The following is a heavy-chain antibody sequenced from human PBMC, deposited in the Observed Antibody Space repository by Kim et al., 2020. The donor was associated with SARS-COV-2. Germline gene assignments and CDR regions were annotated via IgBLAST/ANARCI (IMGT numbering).Heavy chain of an antibody. Sequence: SETLSLTCTVSGGSISSYYWSWIRQPPGKGLEWIGYISYSGSTNYNPSLKSRVTISVDTSKNQFSLKLSSVTAADTDVDYCARGGGSYYVGSYYNGMDVWGQGTTVTVSS. J-gene: IGHJ6*02. V-gene: IGHV4-59*01. CDR2: ISYSGST. CDR1: GGSISSYY. D-gene: IGHD1-26*01. CDR3: ARGGGSYYVGSYYNGMDV.